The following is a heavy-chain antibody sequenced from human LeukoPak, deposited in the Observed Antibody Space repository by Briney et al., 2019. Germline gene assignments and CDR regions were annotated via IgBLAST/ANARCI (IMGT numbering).Heavy chain of an antibody. D-gene: IGHD2-2*01. CDR2: INHSGST. CDR1: GGSFSGYC. CDR3: ARRVVPAASSGLNWFDP. Sequence: PSETLSLTCAVYGGSFSGYCWSWIRQPPGKGLEWIGEINHSGSTNYNPSLKSRVTISVDTSKNQFSLKLSSVTAADAAVYYCARRVVPAASSGLNWFDPWGQGTLVTVSS. V-gene: IGHV4-34*01. J-gene: IGHJ5*02.